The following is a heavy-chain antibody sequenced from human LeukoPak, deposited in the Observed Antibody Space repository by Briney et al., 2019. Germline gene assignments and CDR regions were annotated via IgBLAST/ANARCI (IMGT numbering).Heavy chain of an antibody. D-gene: IGHD3-3*01. CDR1: GGSISSYY. CDR3: ASVNNFWSGYPAPNWFDP. Sequence: SETLSLTCTVSGGSISSYYWSWIRQPPGKGLEWIGYIYYSGSTNYSPSLKSRVTISVDTSKNQFSLKLSSVTAADTAVYYCASVNNFWSGYPAPNWFDPWGQGTLVTVSS. CDR2: IYYSGST. V-gene: IGHV4-59*01. J-gene: IGHJ5*02.